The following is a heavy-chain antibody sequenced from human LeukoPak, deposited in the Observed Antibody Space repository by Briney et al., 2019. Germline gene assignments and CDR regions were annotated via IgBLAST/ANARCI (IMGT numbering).Heavy chain of an antibody. CDR2: IYHSGST. D-gene: IGHD1-26*01. CDR1: GYSISSGYY. Sequence: SETLSLTCAVSGYSISSGYYWGWIRQPPGKGLEWIGSIYHSGSTYYNPSLKSRVTISVDTSKNQFSLKLSSVTAADTAVYYCARYSGPQEVWFDPWGQGTLVTVSS. J-gene: IGHJ5*02. V-gene: IGHV4-38-2*01. CDR3: ARYSGPQEVWFDP.